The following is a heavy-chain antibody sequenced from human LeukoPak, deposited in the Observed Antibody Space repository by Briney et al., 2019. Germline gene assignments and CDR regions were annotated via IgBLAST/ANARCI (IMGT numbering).Heavy chain of an antibody. D-gene: IGHD3-9*01. J-gene: IGHJ4*02. CDR1: GDSISTSSYY. Sequence: SETLSLTCSVSGDSISTSSYYWGWIRQPPGKGLEWIGTIYYSGSTYYNPSLTSRVTISVDTSKNQFSLKLSSVTAADTAVYYCARDNILTGYTFDYWGQGTLVTVSS. CDR2: IYYSGST. CDR3: ARDNILTGYTFDY. V-gene: IGHV4-39*02.